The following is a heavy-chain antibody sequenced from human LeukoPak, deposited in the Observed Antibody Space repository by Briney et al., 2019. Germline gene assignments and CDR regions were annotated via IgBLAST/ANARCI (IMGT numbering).Heavy chain of an antibody. CDR1: GFTFSDHY. J-gene: IGHJ4*02. CDR2: IRNKAKGYTT. V-gene: IGHV3-72*01. Sequence: GGSLRLSCAVSGFTFSDHYMDWVRQAPGKGLEWVGRIRNKAKGYTTAYAASVKGRFTISRDDSKNSLYLQMNSLKTEDTAVYYCARGFNGLDSKVGENWGQGTLVTVSS. D-gene: IGHD1-26*01. CDR3: ARGFNGLDSKVGEN.